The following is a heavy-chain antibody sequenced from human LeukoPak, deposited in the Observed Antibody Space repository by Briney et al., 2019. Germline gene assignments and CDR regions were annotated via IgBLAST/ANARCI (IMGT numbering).Heavy chain of an antibody. Sequence: GGSLRLSCAASGFTFSSYDMTWVRQAPEKGLEWVSYIGSSGSIIYYADSVKGRFTISRDNAKNSLYLQMNSLRAEDTAVYYCARDVNGYFDYWGQGTLVTVSS. V-gene: IGHV3-48*03. CDR1: GFTFSSYD. CDR2: IGSSGSII. J-gene: IGHJ4*02. CDR3: ARDVNGYFDY.